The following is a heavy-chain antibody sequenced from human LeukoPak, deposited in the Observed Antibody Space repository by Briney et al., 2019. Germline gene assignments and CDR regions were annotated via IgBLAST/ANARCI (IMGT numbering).Heavy chain of an antibody. J-gene: IGHJ3*02. CDR1: GFTFSSYA. CDR2: ISSNGGST. Sequence: GGSLRLSCSASGFTFSSYAMHWVRQAPGKGLEYVSAISSNGGSTYYADSVKGRFTISRDNSKNTLYLQMSSLRAEDTAVYYCVKGGQQLANDASDIWGQGTMVTVSS. CDR3: VKGGQQLANDASDI. V-gene: IGHV3-64D*06. D-gene: IGHD6-13*01.